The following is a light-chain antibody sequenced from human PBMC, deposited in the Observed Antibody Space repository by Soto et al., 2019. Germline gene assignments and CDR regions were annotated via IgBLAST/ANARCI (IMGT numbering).Light chain of an antibody. CDR3: QQTHSIPPT. CDR1: QTIANH. J-gene: IGKJ1*01. V-gene: IGKV1-39*01. Sequence: IQLTQSPSFLTASVGYRGTITCRASQTIANHLNWYQQKPGKAPILLIYAASTLQSGVPSRFSGSGSGTDFTLTISSLQPEDFATYHCQQTHSIPPTFAQGTKVDIK. CDR2: AAS.